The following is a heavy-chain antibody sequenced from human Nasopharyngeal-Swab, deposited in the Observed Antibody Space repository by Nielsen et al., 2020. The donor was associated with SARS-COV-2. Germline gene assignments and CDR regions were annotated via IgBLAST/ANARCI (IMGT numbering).Heavy chain of an antibody. V-gene: IGHV3-33*01. Sequence: GSLRLSCAASGFTFSSYGMHWVRQAPGKGLEWVAVIWYDGSNKYYADSVKGRFTISRDNSKNTLYLQMNSLRAEDTAVYYCARERRSMGMDVWGQGTTVTVSS. D-gene: IGHD6-6*01. CDR1: GFTFSSYG. CDR2: IWYDGSNK. J-gene: IGHJ6*02. CDR3: ARERRSMGMDV.